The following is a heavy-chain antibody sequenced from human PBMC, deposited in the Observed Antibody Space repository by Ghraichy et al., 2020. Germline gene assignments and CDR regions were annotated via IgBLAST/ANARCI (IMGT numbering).Heavy chain of an antibody. CDR3: ARLGGSGSYYEGNDAFDI. J-gene: IGHJ3*02. D-gene: IGHD1-26*01. CDR2: IYYSGST. Sequence: SQTLSLTCTVSGGSISSSSYYWGWIRQPPGKGLEWIGSIYYSGSTYYNPSLKSRVTISVDTSKNQFSLKLSSVTAADTAVYYCARLGGSGSYYEGNDAFDIWGQGTMVTVSS. CDR1: GGSISSSSYY. V-gene: IGHV4-39*01.